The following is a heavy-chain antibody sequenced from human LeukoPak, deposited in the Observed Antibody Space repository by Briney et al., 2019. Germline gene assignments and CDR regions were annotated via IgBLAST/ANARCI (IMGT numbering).Heavy chain of an antibody. Sequence: PGGSLRLSCAASGFTFSDYYMSWIRQAPGKGLEWVSYISSSSSYTNYADSVEGRFTISRDNAKNSLYLQMNSLRAEDTAVYYCARPRRDSSEYWFDPWGQGTLVTVSS. CDR3: ARPRRDSSEYWFDP. CDR1: GFTFSDYY. D-gene: IGHD3-22*01. J-gene: IGHJ5*02. V-gene: IGHV3-11*03. CDR2: ISSSSSYT.